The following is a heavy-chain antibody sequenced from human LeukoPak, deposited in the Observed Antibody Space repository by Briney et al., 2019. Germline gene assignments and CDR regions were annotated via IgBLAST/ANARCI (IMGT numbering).Heavy chain of an antibody. D-gene: IGHD6-19*01. J-gene: IGHJ6*02. CDR3: AVPYSSGWYRDYYGMDV. CDR1: GFTFSSYS. V-gene: IGHV3-21*01. CDR2: ISSSSSYI. Sequence: AGGSLRLSCAASGFTFSSYSMNWVRQAPGKGLEWVSSISSSSSYIYYADSVEGRFTISRDNAKNSLYLQMNSLRAEDTAVYYCAVPYSSGWYRDYYGMDVWGQGTTVTVSS.